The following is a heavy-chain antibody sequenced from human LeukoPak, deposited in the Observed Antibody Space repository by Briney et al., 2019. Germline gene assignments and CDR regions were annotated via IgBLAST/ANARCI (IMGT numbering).Heavy chain of an antibody. CDR1: GFTFSSYA. D-gene: IGHD3-22*01. Sequence: PGGSLRLSCAASGFTFSSYAMSWVRQAPGKGLEWVSAISGSGGSTYYADSVKGRFTISRDNSKNTLYLQMNSLRAEDTAVYYCAKDLHPLTYYYDSSGYRQTPGIDYWGQGTLVNVSS. CDR2: ISGSGGST. J-gene: IGHJ4*02. V-gene: IGHV3-23*01. CDR3: AKDLHPLTYYYDSSGYRQTPGIDY.